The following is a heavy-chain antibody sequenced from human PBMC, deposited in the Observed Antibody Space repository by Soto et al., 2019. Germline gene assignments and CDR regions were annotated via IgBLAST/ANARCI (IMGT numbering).Heavy chain of an antibody. D-gene: IGHD4-4*01. J-gene: IGHJ4*02. CDR3: ASTRLHDY. Sequence: SGGGLVQPGESLRLSCAVSGFNFSVYWMSWVRQAPGKGLEWVANIKEDGSEKYYVDSVKGRFTISRDNAKKSLSLQMNGLRAEDTAVYYCASTRLHDYWGQGTLVTVSS. V-gene: IGHV3-7*01. CDR2: IKEDGSEK. CDR1: GFNFSVYW.